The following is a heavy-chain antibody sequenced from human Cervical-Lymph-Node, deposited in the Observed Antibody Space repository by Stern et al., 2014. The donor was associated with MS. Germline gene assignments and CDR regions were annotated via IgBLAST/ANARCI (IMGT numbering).Heavy chain of an antibody. D-gene: IGHD1-26*01. CDR3: AKDHEYSGRSYIWDAFDI. CDR1: GFTFSSDA. J-gene: IGHJ3*02. Sequence: EVHLVESGGGLVQPGGSLRLSCAASGFTFSSDAMSWVRQAPGKGLNWVSAISGSGDSTYYADSEKGRFTISRDNSKNTLYLQMNSLRAEDTAVYYCAKDHEYSGRSYIWDAFDIWGQGTMVTVSS. CDR2: ISGSGDST. V-gene: IGHV3-23*04.